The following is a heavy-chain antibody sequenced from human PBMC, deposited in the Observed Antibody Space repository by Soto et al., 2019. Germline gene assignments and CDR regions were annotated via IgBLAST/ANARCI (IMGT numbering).Heavy chain of an antibody. CDR2: ISGSGGNT. Sequence: EVQLLESGGGLVQPGGSLRLSCAASGFSFSTYAMSWVRQAPGKGLEWVSAISGSGGNTYYADSVKGRFTISRDSSKNTLYLQMNSQRAEDTAIYYCAKASMGTTKGKYYFDYWGQGTLVTASS. J-gene: IGHJ4*02. V-gene: IGHV3-23*01. CDR3: AKASMGTTKGKYYFDY. D-gene: IGHD4-17*01. CDR1: GFSFSTYA.